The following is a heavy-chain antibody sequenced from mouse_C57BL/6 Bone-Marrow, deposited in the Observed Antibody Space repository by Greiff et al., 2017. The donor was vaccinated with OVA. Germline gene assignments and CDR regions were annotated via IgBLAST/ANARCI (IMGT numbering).Heavy chain of an antibody. CDR3: ARYWVYYFDY. D-gene: IGHD4-1*01. V-gene: IGHV1-76*01. CDR1: GYTFTDYY. Sequence: QVQLQQSGAELVRPGASVKLSCKASGYTFTDYYINWVKQRPGQGLEWIARIYPGSGNTYYNEKFKGQATLTAEKTSSTAYMQLSSLTSEDSAVYFCARYWVYYFDYWGQGTTLTVSS. CDR2: IYPGSGNT. J-gene: IGHJ2*01.